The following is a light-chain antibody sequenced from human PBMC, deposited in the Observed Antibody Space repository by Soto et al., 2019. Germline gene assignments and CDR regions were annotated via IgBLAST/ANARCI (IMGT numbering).Light chain of an antibody. CDR3: QQSYSTPRT. CDR2: GAS. CDR1: QSISSH. V-gene: IGKV1-39*01. Sequence: DIQMTQSPSSLSASVGDRVTITCRASQSISSHLNWYQQRPGKAPKLLIFGASSLQTGVPSRFSGRGSGTDFTLSISRLHPEDFATYYCQQSYSTPRTFGGGTKVEIK. J-gene: IGKJ4*01.